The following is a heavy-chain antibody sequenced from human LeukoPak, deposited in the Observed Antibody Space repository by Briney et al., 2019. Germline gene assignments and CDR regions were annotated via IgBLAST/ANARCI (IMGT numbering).Heavy chain of an antibody. D-gene: IGHD3-3*02. J-gene: IGHJ5*02. CDR2: IIPIFGTA. Sequence: SVKVSCKASGGTFSSYAISWVRQAPGQGLEWMGGIIPIFGTANYAQKFQGRVTITADESTSTAYMGLSSLRSEDTAVYYCARDPIFGVVHNWFDPWGQGTLVTVSS. CDR1: GGTFSSYA. CDR3: ARDPIFGVVHNWFDP. V-gene: IGHV1-69*13.